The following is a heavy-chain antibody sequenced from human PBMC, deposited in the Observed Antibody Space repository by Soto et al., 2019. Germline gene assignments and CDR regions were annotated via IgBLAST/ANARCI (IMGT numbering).Heavy chain of an antibody. V-gene: IGHV4-4*02. Sequence: QVQLQESGPGLVKPSETLTLTCAVSGASISTGKWWSWVRQPPGKGLEWIGEISHSVSANYNPALRSRVTIEVDKSKNHFSLKLSVTAADTAMYYCTRDGDYGYSLAYWGHGTLVTVSS. J-gene: IGHJ4*01. CDR2: ISHSVSA. D-gene: IGHD5-18*01. CDR3: TRDGDYGYSLAY. CDR1: GASISTGKW.